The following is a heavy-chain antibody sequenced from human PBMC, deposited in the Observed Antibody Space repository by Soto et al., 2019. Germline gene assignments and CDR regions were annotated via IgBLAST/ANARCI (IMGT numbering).Heavy chain of an antibody. V-gene: IGHV1-69*01. CDR3: ARVVILVPTASTHYYSHMHV. CDR2: IIPIVGTG. J-gene: IGHJ6*02. Sequence: QVQLVQSGAEVRKPGSSVTVSCKASGGTFSNYAISWVRQAPGQGLEWMVGIIPIVGTGSDAQKFQGRVTITADEPTTTAYMELRSLRFEETAVYYCARVVILVPTASTHYYSHMHVWGPGTTVTVSS. CDR1: GGTFSNYA. D-gene: IGHD2-2*01.